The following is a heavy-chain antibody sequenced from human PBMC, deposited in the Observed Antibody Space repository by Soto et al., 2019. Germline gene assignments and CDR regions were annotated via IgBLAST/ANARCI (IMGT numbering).Heavy chain of an antibody. V-gene: IGHV3-23*01. D-gene: IGHD3-16*02. J-gene: IGHJ3*02. Sequence: EVQLLESGGGLVQPGGSLRLSCAASGFTFSSYAMSWVRQAPGKGLEWVSAISGSGGSTYYADSVKGRFTIPRDNSKNTLYLQMNSLRAEDTAVYYCAKAAGYDYIWGSYRHAFDIWGQGTMVTVSS. CDR2: ISGSGGST. CDR1: GFTFSSYA. CDR3: AKAAGYDYIWGSYRHAFDI.